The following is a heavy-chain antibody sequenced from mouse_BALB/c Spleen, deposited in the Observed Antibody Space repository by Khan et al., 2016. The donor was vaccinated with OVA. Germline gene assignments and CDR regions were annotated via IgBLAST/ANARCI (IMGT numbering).Heavy chain of an antibody. Sequence: QVQLQQSGAELARPGASVKMSCKASGYTFTSNTMHWIKQRPGQGLEWIGYITPRSGYTIYNQKFTDKATLTADLSSSTAYMQLSSLTTDDSADEYCARRTTDYAMDYWGQGTSVTVSS. V-gene: IGHV1-4*01. J-gene: IGHJ4*01. CDR2: ITPRSGYT. D-gene: IGHD2-14*01. CDR1: GYTFTSNT. CDR3: ARRTTDYAMDY.